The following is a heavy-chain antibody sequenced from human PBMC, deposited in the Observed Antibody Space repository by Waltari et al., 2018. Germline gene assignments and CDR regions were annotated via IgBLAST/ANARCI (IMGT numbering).Heavy chain of an antibody. Sequence: QVQLVQSGAEVKKPGASVKVSCKASGYTFTSYDINWVRQATGQGVEWMGWMKPNSGNPGYAQKFQDRVIMTTNTSISTAYMELSSLRSEDTAVYYCARGAAAGKGANWFDPWGQGTLVIVSS. V-gene: IGHV1-8*01. CDR2: MKPNSGNP. D-gene: IGHD6-13*01. CDR3: ARGAAAGKGANWFDP. CDR1: GYTFTSYD. J-gene: IGHJ5*02.